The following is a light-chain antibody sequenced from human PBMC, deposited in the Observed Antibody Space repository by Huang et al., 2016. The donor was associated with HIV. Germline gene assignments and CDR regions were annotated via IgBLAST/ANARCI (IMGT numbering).Light chain of an antibody. Sequence: EIVMTQSPATLSVSPGERVTLSCRASQSVSNKLAWYQQKAGQAPRLLIYYASNRATGIPARVSGSGSGTEFTLTISNLQSEDFAVYYCQQYNFWYTFGQGTKLEIK. CDR3: QQYNFWYT. J-gene: IGKJ2*01. CDR1: QSVSNK. CDR2: YAS. V-gene: IGKV3-15*01.